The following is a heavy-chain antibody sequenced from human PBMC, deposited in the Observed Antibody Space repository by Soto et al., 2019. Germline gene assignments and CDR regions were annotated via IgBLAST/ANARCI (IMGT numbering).Heavy chain of an antibody. CDR3: ARDGVAATSGWFDP. CDR2: IIPIFGTA. V-gene: IGHV1-69*12. Sequence: QVQLVQSGAEVKKPGSSVKVSCKASGGTFSSYAISWVRQAPGQGLEWMGGIIPIFGTANYAQKFQGRVTXXAXEXXSTAYMELSGLRSEDTAVYYCARDGVAATSGWFDPWGQGTLVTVSS. D-gene: IGHD2-15*01. CDR1: GGTFSSYA. J-gene: IGHJ5*02.